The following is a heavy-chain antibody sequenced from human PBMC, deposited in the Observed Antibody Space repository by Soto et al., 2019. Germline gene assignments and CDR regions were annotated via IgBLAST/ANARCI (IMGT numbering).Heavy chain of an antibody. J-gene: IGHJ5*02. Sequence: QVQLQESGPGLVKPSQTLSLTCTVSGGSISSGGYYWSWIRQHPGKVLELIGYIYYSGSTYYNPSLKIRVTLAVETSKNQFSLKLSSVTAADTAVYYCAGDYHGSGSYSNEGTRFEPWGQGTLVTVSS. V-gene: IGHV4-31*03. CDR3: AGDYHGSGSYSNEGTRFEP. D-gene: IGHD3-10*01. CDR1: GGSISSGGYY. CDR2: IYYSGST.